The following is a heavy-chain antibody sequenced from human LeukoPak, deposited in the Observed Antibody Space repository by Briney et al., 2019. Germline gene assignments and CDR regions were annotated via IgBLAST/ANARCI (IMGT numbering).Heavy chain of an antibody. D-gene: IGHD2-21*02. V-gene: IGHV1-18*01. CDR2: ISGYNVKT. CDR3: ARDSAVVTAFGQHAFDI. CDR1: GYTFTSYG. J-gene: IGHJ3*02. Sequence: VASVKVSCKPSGYTFTSYGISWVRQAPGQGLEWMGWISGYNVKTNYAQKVQGRVSMTTDTTTSTAYMELRSLRSDDTAVYYCARDSAVVTAFGQHAFDIWGQGTTVTVSS.